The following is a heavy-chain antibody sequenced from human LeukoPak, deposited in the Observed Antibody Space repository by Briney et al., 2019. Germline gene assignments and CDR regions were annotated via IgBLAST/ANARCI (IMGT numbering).Heavy chain of an antibody. CDR2: INSDGSST. CDR1: GFTLSSYW. V-gene: IGHV3-74*01. CDR3: ARYFDWSYIDY. J-gene: IGHJ4*02. Sequence: GGSLRLSCAASGFTLSSYWMHWVRQAPGKGLVWVSRINSDGSSTSYADSVKGRFTISRDNAKNTLYLQMNSLRAEDTAVYHCARYFDWSYIDYWGQGTLVSVSS. D-gene: IGHD3-9*01.